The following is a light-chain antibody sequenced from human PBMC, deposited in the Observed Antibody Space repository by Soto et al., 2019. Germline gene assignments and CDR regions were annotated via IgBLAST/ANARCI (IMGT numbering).Light chain of an antibody. CDR2: KAS. J-gene: IGKJ1*01. Sequence: DIQMTQSPSTLSASVGDRVTITCRASQSISYYLAWYQQKPGKAPKLLIHKASSLESGVPSRFSGSGSGTEFTLTISSLQPDDFATYYCQQYKTYLWTFGQGTKVEIK. CDR3: QQYKTYLWT. CDR1: QSISYY. V-gene: IGKV1-5*03.